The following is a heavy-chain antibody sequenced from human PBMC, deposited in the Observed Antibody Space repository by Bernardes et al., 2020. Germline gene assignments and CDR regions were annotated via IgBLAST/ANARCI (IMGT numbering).Heavy chain of an antibody. Sequence: SETLSLTCAVYGGSFGAHYWSWIRQPPGKGLEWIGEVSYRGITNYNPSLESRVTISVDAGKNQFFLNLRSSTAADTAVYYCVRGRGRIAGRYNWFDPWGQGTLVTVSS. CDR2: VSYRGIT. D-gene: IGHD6-6*01. CDR1: GGSFGAHY. CDR3: VRGRGRIAGRYNWFDP. V-gene: IGHV4-34*01. J-gene: IGHJ5*02.